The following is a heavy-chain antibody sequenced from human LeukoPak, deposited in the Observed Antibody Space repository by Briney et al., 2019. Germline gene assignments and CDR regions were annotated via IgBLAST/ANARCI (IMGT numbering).Heavy chain of an antibody. CDR2: IWYDGSNK. CDR3: ARVARIAAAGYFDY. Sequence: GRSLRLSCVASGFTFSSYGMHWVRQAPGKGLEWVAVIWYDGSNKYYADSVKGRFTISRDNSKNTLYLQMNSLRAEDTAVYYCARVARIAAAGYFDYWGQGTLVTVSS. J-gene: IGHJ4*02. V-gene: IGHV3-33*01. CDR1: GFTFSSYG. D-gene: IGHD6-13*01.